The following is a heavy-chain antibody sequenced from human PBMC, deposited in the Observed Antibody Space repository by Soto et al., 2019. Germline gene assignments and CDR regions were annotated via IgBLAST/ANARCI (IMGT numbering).Heavy chain of an antibody. Sequence: EVQLVESGGGLVQPGGSLGPSCEASGFTFRTSDMHWARQGTGKGLEWVSGISAAGDPDYADSVRGRFTISRENAQNSFFLQMNSLRVGDTAVYYCARTDRDFYGLDVWGQGTTVIVSS. J-gene: IGHJ6*02. CDR1: GFTFRTSD. CDR3: ARTDRDFYGLDV. V-gene: IGHV3-13*05. CDR2: ISAAGDP.